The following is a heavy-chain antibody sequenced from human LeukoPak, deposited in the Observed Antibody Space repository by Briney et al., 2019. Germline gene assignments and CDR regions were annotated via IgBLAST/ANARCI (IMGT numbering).Heavy chain of an antibody. J-gene: IGHJ3*02. CDR2: IYYSGST. CDR3: ASARTNNAFDI. CDR1: RGSISSSRYY. Sequence: SETLSLTCAVSRGSISSSRYYCGWIRQPPGEGLEWIGSIYYSGSTYYTPSLKSRVTISVDTSKNQFSLKLSSVTAADTAVYYCASARTNNAFDIWGQGTMVTVSS. V-gene: IGHV4-39*07. D-gene: IGHD1/OR15-1a*01.